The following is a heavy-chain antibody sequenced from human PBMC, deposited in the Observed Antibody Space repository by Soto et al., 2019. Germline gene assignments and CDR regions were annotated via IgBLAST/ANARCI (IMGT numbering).Heavy chain of an antibody. CDR1: GVSVSSGGYY. D-gene: IGHD1-1*01. Sequence: QVQLQESGPGLVKPSETLSLTCTVSGVSVSSGGYYWNWIRQPPGKGLEWIGYIFYSGSTKYNPSLKSRVTVSVDTSKNQFSLKLSSMNAADTAVYYCAGGTDAYKSGYWGQGTLVTVSS. J-gene: IGHJ4*02. CDR2: IFYSGST. CDR3: AGGTDAYKSGY. V-gene: IGHV4-61*08.